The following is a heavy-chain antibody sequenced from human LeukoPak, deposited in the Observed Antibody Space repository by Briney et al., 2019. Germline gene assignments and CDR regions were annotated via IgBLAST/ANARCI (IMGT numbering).Heavy chain of an antibody. CDR1: GFPFSSYV. CDR3: ARDNDWAFVY. Sequence: GGSLRLSCAASGFPFSSYVMSWVRQAPGKGLEWVSYINHNGETIYYPDFVKGRFTISRDNAKNSLYLQMNSLRDEDTAVYYCARDNDWAFVYWGQGTLVTVSS. V-gene: IGHV3-48*02. D-gene: IGHD3-9*01. CDR2: INHNGETI. J-gene: IGHJ4*02.